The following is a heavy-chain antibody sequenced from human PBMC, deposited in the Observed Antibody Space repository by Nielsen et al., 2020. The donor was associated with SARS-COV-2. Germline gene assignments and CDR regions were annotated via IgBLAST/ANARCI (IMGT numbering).Heavy chain of an antibody. D-gene: IGHD3-16*02. CDR3: AREGSYDYFWGSYRYFDY. J-gene: IGHJ4*02. CDR1: GGSVSSGSYY. V-gene: IGHV4-61*01. CDR2: IYYSGSI. Sequence: SETLSLTCTVSGGSVSSGSYYWSWIRQPPGKGLEWIGYIYYSGSINYNPSLKSRVTISVDTSKNQFALKLSSVTAADTAVYYCAREGSYDYFWGSYRYFDYWSQGTLVTVSS.